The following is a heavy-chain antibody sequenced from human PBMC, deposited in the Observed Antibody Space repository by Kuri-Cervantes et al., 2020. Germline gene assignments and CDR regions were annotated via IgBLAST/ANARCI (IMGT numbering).Heavy chain of an antibody. CDR2: ISTTGSYM. D-gene: IGHD3-22*01. Sequence: GESLKISCAASGFTFSGQNMNWVRQAPGKGLEWVSSISTTGSYMYYSDSVKGRFTISRDNAKNSLYLQMNDLRAEDTAVYYCARDAGPYYRWVGAFDIWGQGTMVTVSS. CDR1: GFTFSGQN. V-gene: IGHV3-21*01. CDR3: ARDAGPYYRWVGAFDI. J-gene: IGHJ3*02.